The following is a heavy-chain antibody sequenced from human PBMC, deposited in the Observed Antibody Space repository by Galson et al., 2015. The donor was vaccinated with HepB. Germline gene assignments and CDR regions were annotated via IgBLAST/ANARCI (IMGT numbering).Heavy chain of an antibody. Sequence: SLRLSCAASGFTFSSYGMHWVRQAPGRGLEWVAVIWYDGSNKYYADSVKGRFTISRDNSKNTLYLQMNSLRAEDTAVYYCAREYYYDSSGYYYYFFDYWGQGTLVTVSS. D-gene: IGHD3-22*01. J-gene: IGHJ4*02. CDR2: IWYDGSNK. CDR3: AREYYYDSSGYYYYFFDY. CDR1: GFTFSSYG. V-gene: IGHV3-33*08.